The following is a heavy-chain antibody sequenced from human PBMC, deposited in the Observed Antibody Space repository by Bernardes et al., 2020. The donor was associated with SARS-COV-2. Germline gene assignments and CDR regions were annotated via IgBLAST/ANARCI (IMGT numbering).Heavy chain of an antibody. J-gene: IGHJ4*01. D-gene: IGHD3-22*01. CDR2: TSGSGDRT. CDR3: AKGRDSGYLVPFDY. V-gene: IGHV3-23*01. Sequence: GGSRRPSCEAYGFTVSSNAMSWVRKAAGKGLEWVSGTSGSGDRTNYAGSVKGRFTTSKDTSKGTLYLQINSLRAEDTAVYYCAKGRDSGYLVPFDYWGHGTLVTVSS. CDR1: GFTVSSNA.